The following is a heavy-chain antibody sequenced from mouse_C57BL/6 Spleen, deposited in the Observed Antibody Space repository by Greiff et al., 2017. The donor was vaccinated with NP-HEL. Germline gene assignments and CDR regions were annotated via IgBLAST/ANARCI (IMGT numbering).Heavy chain of an antibody. Sequence: VQLQQPGAELVMPGASVKLSCKASGYTFTSYWMHWVKQRPGQGLEWIGEIDPSDSYNNYNQKFKGKSTLTVDKSSSTAYMQLSSRTSEDTAVYYCARSYYDSSLLYFDYWGQGTTLTVTS. V-gene: IGHV1-69*01. CDR1: GYTFTSYW. D-gene: IGHD2-4*01. CDR3: ARSYYDSSLLYFDY. CDR2: IDPSDSYN. J-gene: IGHJ2*01.